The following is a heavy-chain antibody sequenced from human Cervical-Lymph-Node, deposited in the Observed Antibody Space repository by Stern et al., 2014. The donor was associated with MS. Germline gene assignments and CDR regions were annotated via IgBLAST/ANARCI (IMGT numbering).Heavy chain of an antibody. J-gene: IGHJ6*02. CDR3: ARDSHFAMDV. CDR1: GFTFRPYN. CDR2: ITTSSAYK. Sequence: EVQLVQSGGGLVKPGGSLRLSCEASGFTFRPYNMNWVSQAPGQGLEWVSSITTSSAYKHYADSVKGRFTISRDNAKNSVFLQMSSLRVEDTAVYYCARDSHFAMDVWGQGTTVTVSS. V-gene: IGHV3-21*06.